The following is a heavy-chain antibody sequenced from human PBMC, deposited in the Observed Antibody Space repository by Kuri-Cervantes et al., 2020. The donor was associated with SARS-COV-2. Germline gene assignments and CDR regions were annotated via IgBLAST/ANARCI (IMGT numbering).Heavy chain of an antibody. Sequence: GESLKISCAASGFTFSSYSMNWVRQAPGKGLEWVSSISSSSSYIYYADSVKGRFTISRDNAKNSPYLQMNSLRAEDTAVYYCARDILSFLGTHYFDYWGQGTLVTVSS. J-gene: IGHJ4*02. CDR1: GFTFSSYS. D-gene: IGHD3-16*02. V-gene: IGHV3-21*01. CDR2: ISSSSSYI. CDR3: ARDILSFLGTHYFDY.